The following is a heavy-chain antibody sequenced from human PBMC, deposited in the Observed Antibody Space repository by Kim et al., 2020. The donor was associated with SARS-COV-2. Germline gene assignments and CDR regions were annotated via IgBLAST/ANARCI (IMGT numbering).Heavy chain of an antibody. CDR1: GGSISSGGYY. V-gene: IGHV4-31*03. CDR2: IYCSGST. D-gene: IGHD3-10*01. Sequence: SETLSLTCTVSGGSISSGGYYWSWIRQHPGKGLEWIGYIYCSGSTYYNPSLKSRVTISVDTSKNQFSLKLSSVTAADTAVYYCARQPTNYYGSGYYYGMDVWGQGTTVTVSS. J-gene: IGHJ6*02. CDR3: ARQPTNYYGSGYYYGMDV.